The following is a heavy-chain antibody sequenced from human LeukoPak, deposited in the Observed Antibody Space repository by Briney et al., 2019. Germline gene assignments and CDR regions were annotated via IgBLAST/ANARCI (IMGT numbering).Heavy chain of an antibody. V-gene: IGHV3-15*01. J-gene: IGHJ4*02. Sequence: PGGSLRLSCAASGFTFSNAWMSWVRQAPGKGLEWVGRIKSKTDGGTTDYAAPVKGRLTISRDDSKNTLYLQMNSLKTEDTAVYYCTTAYYGSGSYYNPAMDYWGQGTLVTVSS. D-gene: IGHD3-10*01. CDR2: IKSKTDGGTT. CDR1: GFTFSNAW. CDR3: TTAYYGSGSYYNPAMDY.